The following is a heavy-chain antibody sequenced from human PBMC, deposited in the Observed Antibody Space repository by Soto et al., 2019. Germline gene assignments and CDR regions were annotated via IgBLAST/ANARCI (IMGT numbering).Heavy chain of an antibody. Sequence: GGSLRLSCTASDFTFNTYSMNWVRLAPGKGLEWISFISSSATTIYYADSVKGRFTISRDNSRNTLDLQINSLRAEDTAVYYCANLAGGWYEAFGIWGQGTMVTVSS. CDR1: DFTFNTYS. CDR2: ISSSATTI. CDR3: ANLAGGWYEAFGI. V-gene: IGHV3-48*01. D-gene: IGHD6-19*01. J-gene: IGHJ3*02.